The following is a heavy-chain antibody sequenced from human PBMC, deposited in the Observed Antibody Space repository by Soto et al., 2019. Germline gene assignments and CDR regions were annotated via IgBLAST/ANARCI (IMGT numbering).Heavy chain of an antibody. Sequence: SETLSLTCTVSGGSISSYYWSWIRQPAGKGLEWIGRIYTSGSTNYNPSLKSRVTMSVDTSKNQFSLKLSSVTAADTAVYYCARGFGYYDSSGRTTPDAFHICGQGTMVTVSS. V-gene: IGHV4-4*07. CDR3: ARGFGYYDSSGRTTPDAFHI. J-gene: IGHJ3*02. D-gene: IGHD3-22*01. CDR1: GGSISSYY. CDR2: IYTSGST.